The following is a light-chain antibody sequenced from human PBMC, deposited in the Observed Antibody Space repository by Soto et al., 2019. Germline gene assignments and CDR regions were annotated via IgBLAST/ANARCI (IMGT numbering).Light chain of an antibody. J-gene: IGKJ1*01. V-gene: IGKV3-15*01. CDR2: GTS. Sequence: EIVLTQSPVTLSLSPVEIATLSCSASQSVTSSYLAWYQQKPGQAPRLLIYGTSTRATGIPARFSGSGSGTDFTLTISSLQSEDFAVYYCQKYNNWPPKFGQGTTGDIK. CDR3: QKYNNWPPK. CDR1: QSVTSS.